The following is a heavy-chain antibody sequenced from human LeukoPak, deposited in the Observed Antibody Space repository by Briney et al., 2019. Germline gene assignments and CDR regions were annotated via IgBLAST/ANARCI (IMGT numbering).Heavy chain of an antibody. V-gene: IGHV3-23*01. Sequence: GGSLRLSCAASGFTFRSYAMSWVRQAPGKGLEWVSAISTNGGGTYYTDSVKGRFTISRDNSKNTVYLQMNSLRAEDTAVYYCAKEFTGEGYFEYWGQGTLVTVSS. J-gene: IGHJ4*02. CDR1: GFTFRSYA. CDR3: AKEFTGEGYFEY. D-gene: IGHD3-22*01. CDR2: ISTNGGGT.